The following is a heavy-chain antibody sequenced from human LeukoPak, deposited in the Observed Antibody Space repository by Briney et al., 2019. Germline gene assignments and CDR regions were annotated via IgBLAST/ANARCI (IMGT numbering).Heavy chain of an antibody. Sequence: QPGGSLRLSCAASGFTVSSNYMSWVRQAPGKGLEWVSVIYSGGSTYYADSVKGRFTISRDSSKNTLYLQMNSLRAEDTAVYYCARSIYDSSGYYYWFDYWGQGTLVTVSS. CDR2: IYSGGST. D-gene: IGHD3-22*01. V-gene: IGHV3-53*01. J-gene: IGHJ4*02. CDR3: ARSIYDSSGYYYWFDY. CDR1: GFTVSSNY.